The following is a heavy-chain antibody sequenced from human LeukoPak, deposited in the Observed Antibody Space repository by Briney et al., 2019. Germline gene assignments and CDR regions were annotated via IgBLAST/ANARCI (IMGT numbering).Heavy chain of an antibody. V-gene: IGHV3-53*01. CDR1: GFTVSSNY. Sequence: PGGSLRLSCAASGFTVSSNYMSWVRQAPGKGLEWVSVTYSGGSTYYTDSVKGRFTVSRDISKNTLYLQMNSLRAEDTAVYYCARDGGYGSGSFDYWGQGTLVTVSS. J-gene: IGHJ4*02. D-gene: IGHD3-10*01. CDR2: TYSGGST. CDR3: ARDGGYGSGSFDY.